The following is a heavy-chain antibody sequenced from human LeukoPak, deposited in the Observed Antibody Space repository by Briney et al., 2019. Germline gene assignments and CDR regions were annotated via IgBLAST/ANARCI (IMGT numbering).Heavy chain of an antibody. CDR3: ASLAAAGFDY. V-gene: IGHV1-69*05. Sequence: SVKVSGKASGGTFSSYAISWARQAPGQGLEWMGGIIPIFGTANYAQKFQGRVTITTDESTSTAYMELSSLRSEDTAVYYCASLAAAGFDYWGQGTLVTVSS. CDR1: GGTFSSYA. CDR2: IIPIFGTA. J-gene: IGHJ4*02. D-gene: IGHD6-13*01.